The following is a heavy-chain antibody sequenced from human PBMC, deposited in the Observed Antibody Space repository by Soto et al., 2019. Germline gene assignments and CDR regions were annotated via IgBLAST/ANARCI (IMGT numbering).Heavy chain of an antibody. CDR3: ARDDSYYYGSGSYYNGMDV. V-gene: IGHV3-33*01. J-gene: IGHJ6*02. D-gene: IGHD3-10*01. CDR2: IWYDGSNK. Sequence: PRLSYAASGFTFSSYGMHWVRQAPGKGLEWVAVIWYDGSNKYYADSVKGRFTISRDNSKNTLYLQMNSLRAEDTAVYYCARDDSYYYGSGSYYNGMDVWGQGT. CDR1: GFTFSSYG.